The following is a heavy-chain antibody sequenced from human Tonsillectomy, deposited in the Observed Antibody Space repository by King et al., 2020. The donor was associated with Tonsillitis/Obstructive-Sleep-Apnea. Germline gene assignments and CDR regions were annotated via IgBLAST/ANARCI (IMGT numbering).Heavy chain of an antibody. V-gene: IGHV4-59*01. CDR3: ARRGLGAFDI. CDR1: GGSIRSYY. D-gene: IGHD3-16*01. J-gene: IGHJ3*02. Sequence: QLQESGPGLVKPSETLSLTCTGSGGSIRSYYWSWIRQPPGKGLEWIGYIYYSGSTNYNPSLKGRVTLLVDTSKNQFSLKLSSGTAADTAVYYCARRGLGAFDIWGQGTMVTVSS. CDR2: IYYSGST.